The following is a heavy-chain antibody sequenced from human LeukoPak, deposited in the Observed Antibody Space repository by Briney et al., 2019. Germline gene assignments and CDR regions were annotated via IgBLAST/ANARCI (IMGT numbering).Heavy chain of an antibody. CDR1: GYTFTSYA. Sequence: ASVKVSCKASGYTFTSYAMHWVRQAPGQRLEWMGWINAGNGNTKYSQKFQGRVTITRDTSASTAYMELSSLRSEDTAVFYCARVDRYQGAFDIWGQGTMVTVSS. CDR2: INAGNGNT. J-gene: IGHJ3*02. V-gene: IGHV1-3*01. CDR3: ARVDRYQGAFDI. D-gene: IGHD2-2*01.